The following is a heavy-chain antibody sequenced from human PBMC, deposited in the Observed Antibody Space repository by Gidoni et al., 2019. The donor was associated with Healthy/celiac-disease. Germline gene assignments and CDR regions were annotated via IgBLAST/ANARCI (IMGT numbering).Heavy chain of an antibody. J-gene: IGHJ4*02. CDR3: ATFPQARLADY. CDR1: GGSISSYY. V-gene: IGHV4-59*01. Sequence: QVQLQESGPGLVKPSETLSLTCTVPGGSISSYYWSWIRQPPGKGREWIGYIYYSGSTNYNPSIKSRVTISVDTSKNQFSLKLSSVTAADTAVYYCATFPQARLADYWGQGTLVTVSS. D-gene: IGHD3-9*01. CDR2: IYYSGST.